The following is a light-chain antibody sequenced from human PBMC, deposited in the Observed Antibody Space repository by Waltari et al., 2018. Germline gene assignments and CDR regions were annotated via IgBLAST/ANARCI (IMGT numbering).Light chain of an antibody. V-gene: IGLV2-14*01. CDR3: NSYTGSSSWV. J-gene: IGLJ3*02. CDR2: DVS. Sequence: QSALTQPPPVSGSRGQSITISCTGTSRDVGVYNYVSWYQQYPGKVPQLLIYDVSDRPSGVSSRFSGSKSGNTASLTISGLQADDEADYYCNSYTGSSSWVFGGGTKLTVL. CDR1: SRDVGVYNY.